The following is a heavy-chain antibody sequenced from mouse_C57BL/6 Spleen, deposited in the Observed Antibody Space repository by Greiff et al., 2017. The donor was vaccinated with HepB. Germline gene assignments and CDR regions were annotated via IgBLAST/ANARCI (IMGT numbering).Heavy chain of an antibody. CDR1: GYAFTNYL. Sequence: QVQLQQSGAELVRPGTSVKVSCKASGYAFTNYLIEWVKQRPGQGLEWIGVINPGSGGTNYNEKFKGKATLTADKSSSTAYMQLSSLTSEDSAVYFCAREGTLRRYFDVWGTGTTVTVSS. V-gene: IGHV1-54*01. J-gene: IGHJ1*03. CDR2: INPGSGGT. CDR3: AREGTLRRYFDV. D-gene: IGHD1-1*01.